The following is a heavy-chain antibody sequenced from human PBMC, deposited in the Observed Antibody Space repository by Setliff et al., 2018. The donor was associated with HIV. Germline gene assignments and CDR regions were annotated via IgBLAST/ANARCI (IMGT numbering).Heavy chain of an antibody. CDR3: AREDYYDQKGAFDI. V-gene: IGHV4-39*07. J-gene: IGHJ3*02. Sequence: SETLSLTCTVSGGSISSSSYYWGWIRQPPGKGLEWIGSIYYSGSTNYNPSLKSRVTISVDTSKNQFSLKLNSVTAADTAVYYCAREDYYDQKGAFDIWGQGTMVTVSS. CDR1: GGSISSSSYY. CDR2: IYYSGST. D-gene: IGHD3-22*01.